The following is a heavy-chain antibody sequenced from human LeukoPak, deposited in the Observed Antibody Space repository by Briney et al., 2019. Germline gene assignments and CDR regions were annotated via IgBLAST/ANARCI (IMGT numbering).Heavy chain of an antibody. V-gene: IGHV4-34*01. CDR2: INHSGST. CDR3: ARGDLAARHFDY. J-gene: IGHJ4*02. Sequence: SETLSLTCAVYGGSFSGYYWSWIRQPPGKGLEWIGKINHSGSTNYNPSLKSRVTISVDTSKNQFSLKLSSVTAADTAVYYCARGDLAARHFDYWGQGTLVTVSS. CDR1: GGSFSGYY. D-gene: IGHD6-6*01.